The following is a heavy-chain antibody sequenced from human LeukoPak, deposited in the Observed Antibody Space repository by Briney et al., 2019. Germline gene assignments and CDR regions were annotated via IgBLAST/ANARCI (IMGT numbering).Heavy chain of an antibody. CDR1: GFTFSSYS. CDR3: ARDGHYDTRSFDY. CDR2: ISSSSSYI. D-gene: IGHD3-22*01. V-gene: IGHV3-21*01. J-gene: IGHJ4*02. Sequence: GGSLRLSCAASGFTFSSYSMNWVRQAPGKGLEWVSSISSSSSYIYYADSVKGRFTISRDNAKNSLYLQMNSLRAEDTAVYYRARDGHYDTRSFDYWGQGTLVTVSS.